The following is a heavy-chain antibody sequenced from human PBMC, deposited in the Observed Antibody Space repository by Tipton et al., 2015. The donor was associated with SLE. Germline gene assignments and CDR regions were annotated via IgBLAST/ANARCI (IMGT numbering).Heavy chain of an antibody. CDR1: GYTFTSYA. D-gene: IGHD1-1*01. Sequence: QSGPEVKKPGASVKVSCKASGYTFTSYAIHWVRQDTGQRLEWMGWINAGNGNTKYSQKFQGRVTITRDTSASTGYMELSSLRSEDTAVYYCASGDTTGTTEFWGQGTLVTVSS. CDR3: ASGDTTGTTEF. CDR2: INAGNGNT. J-gene: IGHJ4*02. V-gene: IGHV1-3*01.